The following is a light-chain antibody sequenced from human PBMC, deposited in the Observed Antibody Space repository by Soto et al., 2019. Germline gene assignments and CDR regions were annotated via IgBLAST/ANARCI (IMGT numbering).Light chain of an antibody. Sequence: QSVLTQSPSASASLGASVKLTCTLSSGHSSYAIAWHQQQPEKGPRYLMKVDSDGSHTKGDGIPDRFSGSSSGPERYLHISSLQSEDEAAYYCQTWGTGTHVVFGGGTQLTVL. CDR1: SGHSSYA. V-gene: IGLV4-69*01. CDR2: VDSDGSH. CDR3: QTWGTGTHVV. J-gene: IGLJ2*01.